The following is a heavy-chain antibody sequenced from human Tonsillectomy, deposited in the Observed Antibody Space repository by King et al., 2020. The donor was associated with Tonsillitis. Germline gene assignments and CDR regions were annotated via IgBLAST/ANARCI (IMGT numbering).Heavy chain of an antibody. CDR2: INTNTGVP. J-gene: IGHJ3*02. CDR3: TTDYVVLGLKAFDI. Sequence: QLVQSGSELKNPGASVKVSCKASGYSFTSYAMNWVRQAPGQGPEWMGWINTNTGVPRYAQGFTGRFVFSLDTSVTTAYLQISNLKTEDTAVYYCTTDYVVLGLKAFDIWGQGTLVTVSS. CDR1: GYSFTSYA. D-gene: IGHD3-10*01. V-gene: IGHV7-4-1*02.